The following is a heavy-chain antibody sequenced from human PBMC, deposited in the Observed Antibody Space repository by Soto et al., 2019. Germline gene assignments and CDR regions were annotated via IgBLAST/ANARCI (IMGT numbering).Heavy chain of an antibody. CDR3: AREIYNWNRPNQFFFDY. D-gene: IGHD1-20*01. J-gene: IGHJ4*02. V-gene: IGHV3-21*01. Sequence: GGSLRLSCAASGFTFSSYSMNWVRQAPGKGLEWVSSISFSTSYIYYADSLKGRFTISRDNAKNSLYLQMNSLRAEDTAVYYCAREIYNWNRPNQFFFDYWGQGTLVTVSS. CDR1: GFTFSSYS. CDR2: ISFSTSYI.